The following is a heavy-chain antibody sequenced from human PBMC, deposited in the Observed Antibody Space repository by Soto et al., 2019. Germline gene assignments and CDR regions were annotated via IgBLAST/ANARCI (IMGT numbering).Heavy chain of an antibody. D-gene: IGHD2-2*01. J-gene: IGHJ5*02. CDR1: GGTFSSYT. CDR2: IIPILGIA. Sequence: SVKVSCKASGGTFSSYTISWVRQAPGQGLEWMGRIIPILGIANYAQKFQGRVTITADKSTSTAYMELSSLRSEDTAVYYCARVLYCSSTSCFAAFDPWGQGTLVTVSS. CDR3: ARVLYCSSTSCFAAFDP. V-gene: IGHV1-69*02.